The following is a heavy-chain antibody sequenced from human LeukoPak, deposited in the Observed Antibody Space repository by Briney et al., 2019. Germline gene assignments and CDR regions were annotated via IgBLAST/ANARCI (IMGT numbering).Heavy chain of an antibody. V-gene: IGHV4-59*01. CDR2: TSDTGST. D-gene: IGHD3-22*01. CDR3: ARDRGGYFAHFDF. J-gene: IGHJ4*02. CDR1: GVSISSDF. Sequence: PSETLSLTCTVSGVSISSDFWSWIRQSPGKGLEWIGYTSDTGSTNYNPSLRSRVTMSTDASKNQFSLKLSSVTAADTAVYYCARDRGGYFAHFDFWGQGTLVTVSS.